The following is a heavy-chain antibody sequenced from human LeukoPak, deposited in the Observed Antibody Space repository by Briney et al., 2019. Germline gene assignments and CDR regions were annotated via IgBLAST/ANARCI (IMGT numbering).Heavy chain of an antibody. J-gene: IGHJ4*02. CDR3: AKDAHETWNVDFDY. Sequence: GGSLTVSCPDSGFSFSIHAMSGLRQPPGKGLEGVSGISAGGVRTYYADSVKGRFTISRDNYKNTLSLQMNSLRADDTAVYYCAKDAHETWNVDFDYWGQGTLVTVSS. V-gene: IGHV3-23*01. D-gene: IGHD1-1*01. CDR1: GFSFSIHA. CDR2: ISAGGVRT.